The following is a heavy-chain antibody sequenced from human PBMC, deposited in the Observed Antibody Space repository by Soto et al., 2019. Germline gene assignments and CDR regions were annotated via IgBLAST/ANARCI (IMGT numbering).Heavy chain of an antibody. CDR2: ISWNSGTI. D-gene: IGHD3-10*01. V-gene: IGHV3-9*01. CDR3: ERDVWSRASGNPDS. Sequence: GGSLRLSCAASGFSFDDYAMHWVRQAPGKGLEWVTGISWNSGTIGYADSVKGRFTISRDNAKNSLYLQMNSLRAEDTDLYYCERDVWSRASGNPDSWCQGTLGTAS. CDR1: GFSFDDYA. J-gene: IGHJ4*02.